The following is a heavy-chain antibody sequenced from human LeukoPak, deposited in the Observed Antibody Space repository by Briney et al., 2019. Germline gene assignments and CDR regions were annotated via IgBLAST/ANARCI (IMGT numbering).Heavy chain of an antibody. D-gene: IGHD3-22*01. CDR1: GFTFSSYA. Sequence: GGSLRLSCAASGFTFSSYAMSWVRQAPGKGLEWVSAISGSGGSTYYADSVKGRFTISRDNAKNSLYLQMNSLRSDDTAFYYCAKEGTYYYDSSDSTRFDYWGQGTLVTVSS. J-gene: IGHJ4*02. CDR2: ISGSGGST. V-gene: IGHV3-23*01. CDR3: AKEGTYYYDSSDSTRFDY.